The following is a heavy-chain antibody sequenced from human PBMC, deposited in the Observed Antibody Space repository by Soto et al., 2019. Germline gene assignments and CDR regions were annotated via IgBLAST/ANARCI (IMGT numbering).Heavy chain of an antibody. CDR2: IYHSGST. V-gene: IGHV4-30-2*01. D-gene: IGHD5-18*01. J-gene: IGHJ5*02. CDR3: ARDRYSYGFRNWFDP. Sequence: SLTCAVSGGSISSGGYSWSWIRQPPGKGLEWIGYIYHSGSTYYNPSLKSRVTISVDRSKNQFSLKLSSVTAADTAVYYCARDRYSYGFRNWFDPRGQATMVTVSS. CDR1: GGSISSGGYS.